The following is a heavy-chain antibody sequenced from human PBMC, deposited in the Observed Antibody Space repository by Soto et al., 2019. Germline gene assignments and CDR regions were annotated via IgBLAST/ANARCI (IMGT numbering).Heavy chain of an antibody. J-gene: IGHJ4*02. Sequence: SETLSLTCTVSGGSISSYYWSWIRQPPGKGLEWIGYIYYSGSTNYNPSLKSRVTISVDTSKNQFSLKLGSVTAADTAVYYCASQGDGSGSLSPAYYWGQGTLVTVSS. CDR3: ASQGDGSGSLSPAYY. CDR2: IYYSGST. CDR1: GGSISSYY. D-gene: IGHD3-10*01. V-gene: IGHV4-59*08.